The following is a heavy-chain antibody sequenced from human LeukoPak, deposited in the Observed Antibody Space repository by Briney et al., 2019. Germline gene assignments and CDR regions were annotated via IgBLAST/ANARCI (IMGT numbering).Heavy chain of an antibody. CDR1: GFTFDDYA. CDR3: AKGNYYDSSGYSDYFDY. D-gene: IGHD3-22*01. CDR2: ISWNSGSI. V-gene: IGHV3-9*01. Sequence: GRSLRLSCAASGFTFDDYAMHWVRQAPGKGLEWVSGISWNSGSIGYADSVKGRSTISRDNAKNSPYLQMNSLRAEDTALYYCAKGNYYDSSGYSDYFDYWGQGTLVTVSS. J-gene: IGHJ4*02.